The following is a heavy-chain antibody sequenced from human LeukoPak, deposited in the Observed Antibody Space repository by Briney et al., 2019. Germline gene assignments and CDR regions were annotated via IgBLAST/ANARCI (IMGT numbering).Heavy chain of an antibody. J-gene: IGHJ3*02. V-gene: IGHV2-5*01. Sequence: SGPTRVNPTQTLTLTCTFSGFSLSTSGVGVGWIRQPPGKALEWLAVIYWNEDKRYSPSLKSRLTIIKDTSKNQVVLIMTNMDPVDTATYYCAQLIAVTGNGAFDIWCQGSMVTVSS. CDR3: AQLIAVTGNGAFDI. CDR2: IYWNEDK. CDR1: GFSLSTSGVG. D-gene: IGHD6-19*01.